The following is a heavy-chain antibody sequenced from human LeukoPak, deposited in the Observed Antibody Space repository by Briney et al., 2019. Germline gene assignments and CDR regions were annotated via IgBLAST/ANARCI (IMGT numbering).Heavy chain of an antibody. Sequence: ASVKVSCKASGYTFTGYYMHRVRQAPGQGLEWMGWINPNSGGTNYAQKFQGRVTMTRDTSISTAYMELSRLRSDDTAVYYCARDYYENLFPAFDIWGQGTMVTVSS. CDR1: GYTFTGYY. CDR3: ARDYYENLFPAFDI. V-gene: IGHV1-2*02. CDR2: INPNSGGT. D-gene: IGHD3-16*01. J-gene: IGHJ3*02.